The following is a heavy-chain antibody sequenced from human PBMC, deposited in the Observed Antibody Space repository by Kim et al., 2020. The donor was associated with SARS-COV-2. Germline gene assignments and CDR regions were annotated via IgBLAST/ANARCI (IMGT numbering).Heavy chain of an antibody. V-gene: IGHV4-61*01. J-gene: IGHJ4*02. CDR2: IYYSGST. Sequence: SETLSLTCTVSGGSVSSGSYYWSWIRQPPGKGLEWIGYIYYSGSTNYNPSPKSRVTISVDTSKNQFSLKLSSVTAADTAVYYCARATQTKLWFGELSADPIHIWGQGTLVTVSS. CDR3: ARATQTKLWFGELSADPIHI. D-gene: IGHD3-10*01. CDR1: GGSVSSGSYY.